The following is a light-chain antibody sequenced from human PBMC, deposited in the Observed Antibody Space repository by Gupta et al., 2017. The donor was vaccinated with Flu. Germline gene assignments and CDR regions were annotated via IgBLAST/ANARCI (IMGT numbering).Light chain of an antibody. CDR1: SGDVGAYTY. J-gene: IGLJ3*02. Sequence: QSALTQPRSVSGSPGQSVTISCTGSSGDVGAYTYVSWYQQHTGKAPRLILYDGNKRPSGVPDRFSASKSGITASLTISGLQAEDEAYYHCASYAGSNTWVFGGGTKLTVL. CDR3: ASYAGSNTWV. V-gene: IGLV2-11*01. CDR2: DGN.